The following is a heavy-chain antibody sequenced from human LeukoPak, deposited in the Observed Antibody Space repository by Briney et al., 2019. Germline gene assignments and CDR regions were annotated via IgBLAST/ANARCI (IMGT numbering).Heavy chain of an antibody. CDR3: VLAPNSNWFDF. V-gene: IGHV4-59*03. Sequence: SETLSLTCTVSGDSTSNFYWNWIRQSPGKGLEWIGNIHYSGSSVYNPSLKSRGTISIDTSRRQFSLKLNSVTAADTAVYFCVLAPNSNWFDFWGPGTLATVSS. J-gene: IGHJ5*01. CDR1: GDSTSNFY. D-gene: IGHD2-8*01. CDR2: IHYSGSS.